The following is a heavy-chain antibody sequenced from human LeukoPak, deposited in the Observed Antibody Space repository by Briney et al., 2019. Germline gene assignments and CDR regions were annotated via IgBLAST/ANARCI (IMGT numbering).Heavy chain of an antibody. Sequence: GGSLRLSCVVSGFTFSDYYMSWIRQAPGKGLEWVSYISSDNSTTYYADSVKGRFTVSRDNAKDSLYLQMNSLRAEDTAVYYCARQGYCSRGTCYWSGWFAPWGQGTLVTVSS. J-gene: IGHJ5*02. CDR2: ISSDNSTT. V-gene: IGHV3-11*01. CDR1: GFTFSDYY. D-gene: IGHD2-15*01. CDR3: ARQGYCSRGTCYWSGWFAP.